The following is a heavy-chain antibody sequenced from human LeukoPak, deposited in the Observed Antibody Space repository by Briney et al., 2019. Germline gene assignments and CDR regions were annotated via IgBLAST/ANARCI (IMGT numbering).Heavy chain of an antibody. CDR1: GFTFSNYA. CDR2: INGSGVST. D-gene: IGHD3-22*01. Sequence: GGSLRLSCAASGFTFSNYAMSWVRLAPGKGLEWVSSINGSGVSTYYADSVKGRFTISRDNSKNTLYLQMNSLRAEDTAVYYCAKERNTMIVVVFDYWGQGTLVTVCS. CDR3: AKERNTMIVVVFDY. J-gene: IGHJ4*02. V-gene: IGHV3-23*01.